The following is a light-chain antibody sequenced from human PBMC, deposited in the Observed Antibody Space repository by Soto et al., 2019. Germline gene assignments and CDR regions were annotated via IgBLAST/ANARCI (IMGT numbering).Light chain of an antibody. J-gene: IGKJ2*01. CDR3: QQFGSSPYT. Sequence: EIVLTQSPGTLSLSPGERATLSCRASRSVSVAYLAWYQQKPGQAPKLLIYDASNRATGVPDRFSVSWSGTDFTLTISRLEPEDSAVYYCQQFGSSPYTFGQGTKLEIK. CDR1: RSVSVAY. CDR2: DAS. V-gene: IGKV3-20*01.